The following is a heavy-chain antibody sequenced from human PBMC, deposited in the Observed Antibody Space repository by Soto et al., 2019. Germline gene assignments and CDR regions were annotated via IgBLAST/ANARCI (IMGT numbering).Heavy chain of an antibody. CDR1: GLTVSSSY. CDR3: ARDGWGSNWYFDL. CDR2: IYSAGST. V-gene: IGHV3-53*05. J-gene: IGHJ2*01. D-gene: IGHD3-16*01. Sequence: PGGSLRLSCAASGLTVSSSYMSWVRQAPGKGLQWVSVIYSAGSTYYADSVKGRFTSSKDKSKRTLFLQMNSLRVDDTAVYYCARDGWGSNWYFDLWGRGTLVTVSS.